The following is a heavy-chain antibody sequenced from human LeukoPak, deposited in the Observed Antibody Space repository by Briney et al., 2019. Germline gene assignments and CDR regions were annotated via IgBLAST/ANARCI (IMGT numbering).Heavy chain of an antibody. CDR2: IIPIFDTA. V-gene: IGHV1-69*13. Sequence: SVKVSCKASGDTFSSYTITWVRQAPGQGLEWMGGIIPIFDTANYAQKFQGRVTITADDSTSTAYMELSSLTSEDTAVYYCARSGWQTRDFDYWGQGTLVTVSS. J-gene: IGHJ4*02. CDR1: GDTFSSYT. D-gene: IGHD6-19*01. CDR3: ARSGWQTRDFDY.